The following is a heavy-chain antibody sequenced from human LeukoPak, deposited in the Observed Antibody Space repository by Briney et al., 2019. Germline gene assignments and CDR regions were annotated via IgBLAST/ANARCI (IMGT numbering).Heavy chain of an antibody. CDR2: ISYDGSNK. Sequence: SGGSLRLSCAASGFTFSSYAMHWVRQAPGKGLEWVAVISYDGSNKYYADSVKGRFTISRDNSKNTLYLQMNSLRAEDTAVYYCARGDGYTFDYWGQGTLVTVSS. V-gene: IGHV3-30-3*01. CDR3: ARGDGYTFDY. D-gene: IGHD5-24*01. CDR1: GFTFSSYA. J-gene: IGHJ4*02.